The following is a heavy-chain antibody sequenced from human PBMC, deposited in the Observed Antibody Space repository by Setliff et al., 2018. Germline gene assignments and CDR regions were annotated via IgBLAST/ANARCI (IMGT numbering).Heavy chain of an antibody. V-gene: IGHV3-15*07. Sequence: PGGSLRLSCAVSGFTFSKAWMHWVRQAPGKGLEWVGRVKSNTDGGAIDYAAPVKGRFTISRDDSKNTVFLQMNSLKTEDTAVYFCARVFCRQRCLVESYMDVWGTGTPVTVSS. D-gene: IGHD3-3*01. CDR1: GFTFSKAW. CDR3: ARVFCRQRCLVESYMDV. CDR2: VKSNTDGGAI. J-gene: IGHJ6*03.